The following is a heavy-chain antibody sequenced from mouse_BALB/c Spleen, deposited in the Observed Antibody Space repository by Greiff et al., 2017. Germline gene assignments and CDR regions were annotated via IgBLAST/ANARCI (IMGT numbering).Heavy chain of an antibody. D-gene: IGHD2-4*01. V-gene: IGHV5-15*02. CDR2: ISNLAYSI. Sequence: EVKLVESGGGLVQPGGSRKLSCAASGFTFSDYGMAWVRQAPGKGPEWVAFISNLAYSIYYADTVTGRFTISRENAKNTLYLEMSSLRSEDTAMYYCARPLITTGAWFAYWGQGTLVTVSA. J-gene: IGHJ3*01. CDR3: ARPLITTGAWFAY. CDR1: GFTFSDYG.